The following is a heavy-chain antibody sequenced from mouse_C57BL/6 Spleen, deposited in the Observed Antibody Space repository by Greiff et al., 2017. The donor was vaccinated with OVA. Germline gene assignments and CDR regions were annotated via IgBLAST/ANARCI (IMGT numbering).Heavy chain of an antibody. J-gene: IGHJ3*01. V-gene: IGHV1-74*01. Sequence: QVQLQQPGAELVKPGASVKVSCKASGYTFTSYWMHWVKQRPGQGLEWIGRIHPSDSDTNYNQKFKGKATLTVDKSSSTAYMQLSSLTSESSAVYYCAIDGYDSWFAYWGQGTLVTVSA. CDR1: GYTFTSYW. CDR3: AIDGYDSWFAY. CDR2: IHPSDSDT. D-gene: IGHD2-2*01.